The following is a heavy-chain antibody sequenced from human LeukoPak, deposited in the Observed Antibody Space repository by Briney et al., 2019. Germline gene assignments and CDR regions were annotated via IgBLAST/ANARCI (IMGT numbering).Heavy chain of an antibody. Sequence: GGSLRLSCAASGLGFDFSRHWMAWVRQAPGKGLVWVSRINSDGSSTSYADSVKGRFTISRDNAKNTLYLQMNSLRAEDTAVYYCARDLEAYSSGWYVGYWGQGTLVTVSS. V-gene: IGHV3-74*01. D-gene: IGHD6-19*01. J-gene: IGHJ4*02. CDR1: GLGFDFSRHW. CDR3: ARDLEAYSSGWYVGY. CDR2: INSDGSST.